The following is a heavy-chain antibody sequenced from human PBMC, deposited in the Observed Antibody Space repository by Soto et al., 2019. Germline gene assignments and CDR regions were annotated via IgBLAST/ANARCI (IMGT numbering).Heavy chain of an antibody. Sequence: EVQLVESGGDLVQPGGSLRLSCAASGFSFSSHWMSWVRQAPGKGLEWVANIKQDGNDKRYVDSVKGRFTISRDNAKSSLYLQMNSLRADDTAVYYCARYSYSSGPQASWGQGTLVTVSS. CDR3: ARYSYSSGPQAS. J-gene: IGHJ5*02. CDR1: GFSFSSHW. CDR2: IKQDGNDK. V-gene: IGHV3-7*03. D-gene: IGHD6-19*01.